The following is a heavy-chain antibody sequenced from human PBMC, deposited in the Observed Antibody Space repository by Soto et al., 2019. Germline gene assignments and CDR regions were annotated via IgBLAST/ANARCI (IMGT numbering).Heavy chain of an antibody. CDR1: GFTFSSYS. V-gene: IGHV3-48*01. D-gene: IGHD4-4*01. CDR3: ARVAVTTDYYYYMDV. CDR2: ISSSSSTI. J-gene: IGHJ6*03. Sequence: EVQLVESGGGLVQPGGSLRLSCAASGFTFSSYSMNWVRQAPGKGLEWVSYISSSSSTIYYADSVKGRFTISRDNAKNSLYLQMNSLRAEDTAMYYCARVAVTTDYYYYMDVWGKGTTVTVSS.